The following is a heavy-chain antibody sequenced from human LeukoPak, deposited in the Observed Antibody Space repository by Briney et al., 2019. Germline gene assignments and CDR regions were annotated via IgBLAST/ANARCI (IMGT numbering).Heavy chain of an antibody. Sequence: PSETLSLTCAVYGGSFSGYYWSWIRQPPGKGLEWIGEINHSGSTNYNPSLKSRVTISVDTSKNQSSLKLSSVTAADTAVYYCARAWFGEWRGGVIDPWGQGTLATVSS. D-gene: IGHD3-10*01. CDR2: INHSGST. J-gene: IGHJ5*02. CDR3: ARAWFGEWRGGVIDP. V-gene: IGHV4-34*01. CDR1: GGSFSGYY.